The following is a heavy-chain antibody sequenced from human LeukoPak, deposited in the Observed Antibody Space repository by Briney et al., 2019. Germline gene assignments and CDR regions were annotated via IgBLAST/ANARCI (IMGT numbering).Heavy chain of an antibody. D-gene: IGHD2-15*01. J-gene: IGHJ1*01. CDR1: GGSISSYY. V-gene: IGHV4-59*01. Sequence: SETLSLTCTVAGGSISSYYWSWIRQPPGKGLEWIGYIYYSGSTNYNPSLKSRVTISVDTSKNQFSLKLSSVTAADTAVYYCARNERYCSGGSRRDYFQHWGQGTLVTVSS. CDR3: ARNERYCSGGSRRDYFQH. CDR2: IYYSGST.